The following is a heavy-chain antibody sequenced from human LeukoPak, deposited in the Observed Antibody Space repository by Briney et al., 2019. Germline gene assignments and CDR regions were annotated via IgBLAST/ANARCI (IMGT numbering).Heavy chain of an antibody. D-gene: IGHD3-10*01. CDR1: GFTFSSYS. Sequence: GGSLRLSCAASGFTFSSYSMNWVRQAPGKGLEWVSYISSSSSTIYYADSVKGRFTISRDNSKNTLYLQMNSLRAEDTAVYYCAKPYYYGSGSYFNFDYWGQGTLVTVSS. V-gene: IGHV3-48*01. CDR3: AKPYYYGSGSYFNFDY. CDR2: ISSSSSTI. J-gene: IGHJ4*02.